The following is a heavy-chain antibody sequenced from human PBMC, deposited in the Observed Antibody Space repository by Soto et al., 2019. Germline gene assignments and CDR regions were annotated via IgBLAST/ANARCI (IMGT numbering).Heavy chain of an antibody. V-gene: IGHV3-13*01. D-gene: IGHD2-8*01. Sequence: GGSLRLSCAASGFTFSSYDMHWVRQATGKGLEWVSAIGTAGDTYYPGSVKGRFTISRENAKNSLYLQMNSLRAEDTAVYYCARDPESRYAMRGYGMDVWGQGTTVTVSS. J-gene: IGHJ6*02. CDR2: IGTAGDT. CDR1: GFTFSSYD. CDR3: ARDPESRYAMRGYGMDV.